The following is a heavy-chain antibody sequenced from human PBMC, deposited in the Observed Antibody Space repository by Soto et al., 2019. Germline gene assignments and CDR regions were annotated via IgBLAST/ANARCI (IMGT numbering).Heavy chain of an antibody. CDR3: TSLYYGH. CDR2: IKSKADGGTT. CDR1: EFTFANAW. V-gene: IGHV3-15*01. Sequence: GGSLRLSCAASEFTFANAWISWVRQAPGKGLEWVGRIKSKADGGTTDYAAPVKGRFTISRDESQNTLYLQMNSPKTEDTAVYYCTSLYYGHWGQGTLVTVSS. D-gene: IGHD4-17*01. J-gene: IGHJ4*02.